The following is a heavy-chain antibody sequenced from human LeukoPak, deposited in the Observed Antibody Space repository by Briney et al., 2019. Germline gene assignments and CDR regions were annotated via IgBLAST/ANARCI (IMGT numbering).Heavy chain of an antibody. CDR2: ISAYNGNT. V-gene: IGHV1-18*01. CDR1: GYTFTSYD. CDR3: ARPQSSYGGFDY. D-gene: IGHD6-19*01. J-gene: IGHJ4*02. Sequence: ASVKVSCKASGYTFTSYDINWVRQAPGQGLEWMGWISAYNGNTNYAQKLQGRVTMTTDTSTSTAYMELRSLRSDDTAVYYCARPQSSYGGFDYWGQGTLVTVSS.